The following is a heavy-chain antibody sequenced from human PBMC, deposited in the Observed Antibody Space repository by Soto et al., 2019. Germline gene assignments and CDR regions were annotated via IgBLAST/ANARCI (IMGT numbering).Heavy chain of an antibody. J-gene: IGHJ6*02. CDR3: ARDVGVATVHYYYYGMDV. CDR2: TYYRSKWYN. Sequence: PSQTLSLTCAISGDSVSSNSAAWNWIRQSPSRGLEWLGRTYYRSKWYNDYAVSVKSRITINPDTSKNQFSLQLNSVTPEDTAVYYCARDVGVATVHYYYYGMDVWGQGTTVTVSS. CDR1: GDSVSSNSAA. D-gene: IGHD5-12*01. V-gene: IGHV6-1*01.